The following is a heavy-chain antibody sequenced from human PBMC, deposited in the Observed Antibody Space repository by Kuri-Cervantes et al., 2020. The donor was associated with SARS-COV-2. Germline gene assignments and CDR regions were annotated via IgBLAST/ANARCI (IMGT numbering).Heavy chain of an antibody. D-gene: IGHD1-26*01. CDR1: GYTFTSYD. CDR2: INPNSGGT. CDR3: ARGGWELLAFDI. V-gene: IGHV1-2*02. J-gene: IGHJ3*02. Sequence: ASVKVSCKASGYTFTSYDINWVRQAPGQGLEWMGWINPNSGGTNYAQKFQGRVTMARDTSISTAYMELSRLRSGDTAVYYCARGGWELLAFDIWGQGTMVTVSS.